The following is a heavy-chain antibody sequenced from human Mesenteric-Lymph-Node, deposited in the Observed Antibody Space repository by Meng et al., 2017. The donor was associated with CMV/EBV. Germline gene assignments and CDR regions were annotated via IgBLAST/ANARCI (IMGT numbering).Heavy chain of an antibody. Sequence: GESLKISCAASGFTFNTYGMHWVRQVPGKGLEWVAVISYDGSDKYYADSVKARFTISRDNSKNMLYLQMNSLRREDTAVYYCARAPDYPYYFDYWGQGTLVTVSS. CDR1: GFTFNTYG. CDR3: ARAPDYPYYFDY. J-gene: IGHJ4*02. D-gene: IGHD4-11*01. CDR2: ISYDGSDK. V-gene: IGHV3-30*19.